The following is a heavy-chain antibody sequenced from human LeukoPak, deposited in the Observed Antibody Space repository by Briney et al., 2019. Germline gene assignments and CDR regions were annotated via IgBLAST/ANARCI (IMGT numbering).Heavy chain of an antibody. Sequence: GGSLRLSCSASGFAFSRYGMHWVRQAPGKGLEYVSSISSSGGSTNYADSVKGRFTISRDNSKSTLYVDMSSLRPEDTAVYYCVKDRGGDSVFDYWGQGTLVTVSS. V-gene: IGHV3-64*05. CDR1: GFAFSRYG. CDR3: VKDRGGDSVFDY. D-gene: IGHD4-17*01. CDR2: ISSSGGST. J-gene: IGHJ4*02.